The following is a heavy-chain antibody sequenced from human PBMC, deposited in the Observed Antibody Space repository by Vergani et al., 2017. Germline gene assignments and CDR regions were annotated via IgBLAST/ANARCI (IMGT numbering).Heavy chain of an antibody. V-gene: IGHV3-21*06. J-gene: IGHJ6*02. CDR1: GFTFSDFS. CDR3: ARDCTSGGCPDNYGMDV. Sequence: EVQLVESGGGLVQPGGSLTLSCAACGFTFSDFSMSWVRQAPGKGLEWVAFIGSSGPYINYADSVKGRFIISRDNTNNSLFLQLRSLRAEDAAVYYCARDCTSGGCPDNYGMDVWGQGATVTVSS. CDR2: IGSSGPYI. D-gene: IGHD2-8*01.